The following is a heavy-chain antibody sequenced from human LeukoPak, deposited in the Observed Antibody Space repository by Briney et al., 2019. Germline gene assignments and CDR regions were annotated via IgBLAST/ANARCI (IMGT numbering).Heavy chain of an antibody. V-gene: IGHV3-20*04. J-gene: IGHJ4*02. CDR1: GFIFDDFG. CDR2: INCNGDIT. D-gene: IGHD1-1*01. Sequence: GGSLRLSCAASGFIFDDFGMTWVRQAPGKGLEWVSSINCNGDITPYADSVKGRFTISRDNAKNALYLQMNSLRPEDTALYFCTRDETGIDYWGQGTLVTVSS. CDR3: TRDETGIDY.